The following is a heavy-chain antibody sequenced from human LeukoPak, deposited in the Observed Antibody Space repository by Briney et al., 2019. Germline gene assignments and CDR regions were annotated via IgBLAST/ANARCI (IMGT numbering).Heavy chain of an antibody. D-gene: IGHD1-7*01. CDR2: ISSNYSYI. J-gene: IGHJ4*02. CDR1: GFTFSSYT. V-gene: IGHV3-21*01. CDR3: AREDRELFDY. Sequence: GGSLRLSCAASGFTFSSYTMNWVRQAPGKGLEWVASISSNYSYIYYGDSVKGRFTVSRNNAGSSLFLQMNSLRAEDTAVYYCAREDRELFDYWGQGTPVTVSS.